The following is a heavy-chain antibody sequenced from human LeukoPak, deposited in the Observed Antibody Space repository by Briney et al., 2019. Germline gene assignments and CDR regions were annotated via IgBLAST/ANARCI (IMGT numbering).Heavy chain of an antibody. Sequence: SETLSLTCTVSGGSVSSSTTYYWGWIRQPPGEGLEWIGSVYYSGTTYYNPSLKSRVTISVDTSKNQFSLNLSSVTAADTAVYFCARSDRRYDSWFDPWGRGTLVTVSS. J-gene: IGHJ5*02. CDR3: ARSDRRYDSWFDP. D-gene: IGHD3-3*01. CDR2: VYYSGTT. V-gene: IGHV4-39*01. CDR1: GGSVSSSTTYY.